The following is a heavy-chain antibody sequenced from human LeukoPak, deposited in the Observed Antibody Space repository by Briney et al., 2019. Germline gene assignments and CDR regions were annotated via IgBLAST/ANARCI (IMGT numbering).Heavy chain of an antibody. Sequence: SETLSLTCAVSGYSISSGYYWGWIRQPPGKGLEWIGSIYHSGSTYYNPSLKSRVTISVDTSKNQFSLKLSSVTAADTAVYYCARLFGYYDSSGYYPPPDYWGQGTLVTVSS. J-gene: IGHJ4*02. V-gene: IGHV4-38-2*01. CDR2: IYHSGST. D-gene: IGHD3-22*01. CDR3: ARLFGYYDSSGYYPPPDY. CDR1: GYSISSGYY.